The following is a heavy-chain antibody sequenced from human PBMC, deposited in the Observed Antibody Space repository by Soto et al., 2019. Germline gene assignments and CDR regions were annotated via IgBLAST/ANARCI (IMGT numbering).Heavy chain of an antibody. Sequence: ASVKVSCKASGYTFTSYGISWVRQAPGQGLEWMGWISAYNGNTNYAQKLQGRVTMTTDTSTSTACMELRSLRSDDTAVYYCARSEVVAANGMDVWGQGTTVTVS. J-gene: IGHJ6*02. D-gene: IGHD2-15*01. CDR1: GYTFTSYG. CDR2: ISAYNGNT. V-gene: IGHV1-18*01. CDR3: ARSEVVAANGMDV.